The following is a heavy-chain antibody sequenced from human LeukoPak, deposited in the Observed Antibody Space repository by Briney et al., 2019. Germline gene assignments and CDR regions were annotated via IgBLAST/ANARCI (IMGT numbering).Heavy chain of an antibody. CDR2: ISSRGSTI. J-gene: IGHJ4*02. D-gene: IGHD4-17*01. Sequence: GGSLRLSCAASGFIFTDYYMTWIRQAPGKGLEWVSYISSRGSTIYYTDSVKGRFTISRDNANNSLYLQMNSLRAEDTALYYCARASDFGDYYFDYWAREPWSPSP. CDR3: ARASDFGDYYFDY. V-gene: IGHV3-11*01. CDR1: GFIFTDYY.